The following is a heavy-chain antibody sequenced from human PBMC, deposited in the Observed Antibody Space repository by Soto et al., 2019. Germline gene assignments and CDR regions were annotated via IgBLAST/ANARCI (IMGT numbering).Heavy chain of an antibody. D-gene: IGHD4-17*01. J-gene: IGHJ4*02. CDR2: ISYDGSNK. Sequence: QVQLVESGGGVVQPGRSLRLSCAASGFTFSSYGMHWVRQAPGKGLEWVAVISYDGSNKYYADSVKGRFTISRDNSKNTLYLQMNSLRAEDTAVYYCARDYGDYCDYWGQGTMVTVSS. CDR1: GFTFSSYG. V-gene: IGHV3-30*03. CDR3: ARDYGDYCDY.